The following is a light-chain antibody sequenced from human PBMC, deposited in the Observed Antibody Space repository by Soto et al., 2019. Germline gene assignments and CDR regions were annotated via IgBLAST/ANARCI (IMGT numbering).Light chain of an antibody. CDR2: GAS. CDR3: QQYDNLPPFT. Sequence: DIQMTQSPSSLSASVGARVSITCQASQDIRTSLSWFQQKPGRAPKLLIYGASNLETGVPSRFRGSGSGTDFTFTISSLQPEDIATYYWQQYDNLPPFTFGPGTIVDIK. V-gene: IGKV1-33*01. J-gene: IGKJ3*01. CDR1: QDIRTS.